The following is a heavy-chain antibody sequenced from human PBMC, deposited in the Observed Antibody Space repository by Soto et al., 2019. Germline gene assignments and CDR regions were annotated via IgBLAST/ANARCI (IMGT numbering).Heavy chain of an antibody. Sequence: GGSLRLSCAASGFTFSSYAMSWVRQAPGKGLEWVSAISGSGGSTYYADSVKGRFTISRDNSKNTLYLQMNSLRAEDTAVYYCAKRAGQRQHYYYGMDVWGQGTTVTVSS. CDR2: ISGSGGST. D-gene: IGHD6-25*01. V-gene: IGHV3-23*01. CDR1: GFTFSSYA. J-gene: IGHJ6*02. CDR3: AKRAGQRQHYYYGMDV.